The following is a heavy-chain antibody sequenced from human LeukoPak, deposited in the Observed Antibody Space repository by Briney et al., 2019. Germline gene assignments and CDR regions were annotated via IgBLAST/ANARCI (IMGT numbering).Heavy chain of an antibody. CDR3: ARGVAAAGTIWFDP. CDR2: IYTSGST. D-gene: IGHD6-13*01. Sequence: PSRTLSLTCTVSGGSISSGSYYWSWIRQPAGKGLEWIGRIYTSGSTNYNPSLKSRVTISVDTSKNQFSLKLSSVTAADTAVYYCARGVAAAGTIWFDPWGQGTLVTVSS. J-gene: IGHJ5*02. CDR1: GGSISSGSYY. V-gene: IGHV4-61*02.